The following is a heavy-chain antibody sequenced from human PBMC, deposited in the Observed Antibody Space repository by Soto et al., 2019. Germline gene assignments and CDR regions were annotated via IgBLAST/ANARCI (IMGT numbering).Heavy chain of an antibody. J-gene: IGHJ6*02. CDR2: IYYTGIT. Sequence: SETLSLTCTVSGASINNYHWTWIRQPPGKGLEWIAYIYYTGITNFNPSLKSRVTISMDTSKNQFSLNLRSVPAADTAVYYCARGGLGYCSGGSCYFAELRRYYYGMDCWGQGTTVTVSS. CDR3: ARGGLGYCSGGSCYFAELRRYYYGMDC. V-gene: IGHV4-59*08. CDR1: GASINNYH. D-gene: IGHD2-15*01.